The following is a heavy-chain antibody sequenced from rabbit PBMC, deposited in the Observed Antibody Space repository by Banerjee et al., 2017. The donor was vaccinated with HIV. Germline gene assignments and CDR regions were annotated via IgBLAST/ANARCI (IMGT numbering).Heavy chain of an antibody. J-gene: IGHJ4*01. CDR3: AKHHYDGRAPDPPYALNL. CDR1: GFDLSSGYR. Sequence: EESGGDLVKPEGSLTLTCKASGFDLSSGYRICWVRQAPGKGLELIACISTGDGNRDYAGGMSGRFTMSKTSSTTVTLQMTSLTAADTATHFCAKHHYDGRAPDPPYALNLWGPGPLVTVS. V-gene: IGHV1S45*01. CDR2: ISTGDGNR. D-gene: IGHD4-2*01.